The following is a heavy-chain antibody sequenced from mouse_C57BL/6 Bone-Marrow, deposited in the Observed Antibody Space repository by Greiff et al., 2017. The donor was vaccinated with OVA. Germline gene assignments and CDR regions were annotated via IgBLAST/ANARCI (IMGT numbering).Heavy chain of an antibody. V-gene: IGHV1-59*01. D-gene: IGHD3-1*01. CDR1: GYTFTSYW. Sequence: VQLQQSGAELVRPGPSVKVSCKASGYTFTSYWMHWVKQRPGQGLEWIGVIDPSDSYTNYNQKFKGKATLTVDTSSSTAYMQLSSLTSEDSAVYYCARAARDDYWGQGTTLTVSS. CDR3: ARAARDDY. CDR2: IDPSDSYT. J-gene: IGHJ2*01.